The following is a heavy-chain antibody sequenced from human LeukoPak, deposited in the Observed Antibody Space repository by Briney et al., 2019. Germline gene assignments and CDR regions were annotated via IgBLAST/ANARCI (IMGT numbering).Heavy chain of an antibody. J-gene: IGHJ4*02. CDR1: GYIFTKYD. CDR2: ISAYNGNT. V-gene: IGHV1-18*01. CDR3: ARDRVVGANEGFDY. D-gene: IGHD1-26*01. Sequence: ASVKVSCKTSGYIFTKYDISWVRQAPGQGLEWMGWISAYNGNTNYAQKFQGRVTMTTDASTYTAYMELSSLRSEDTAVYYCARDRVVGANEGFDYWGQGTLVTVSS.